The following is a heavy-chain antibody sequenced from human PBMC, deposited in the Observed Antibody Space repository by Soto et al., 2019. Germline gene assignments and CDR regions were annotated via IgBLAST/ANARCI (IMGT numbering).Heavy chain of an antibody. D-gene: IGHD3-10*01. CDR1: GGSFSTYS. J-gene: IGHJ4*02. V-gene: IGHV1-69*02. CDR2: IIPITGIT. Sequence: QVQLVQSGAEVKKPGSSVKVSCKASGGSFSTYSLSWLRQAPGQGPEWMGRIIPITGITNYAQKFEARVTITADKSTSAVCRDLSGVRSEDTAVYDCASGPDGVGVDSWGQGTLVTVSS. CDR3: ASGPDGVGVDS.